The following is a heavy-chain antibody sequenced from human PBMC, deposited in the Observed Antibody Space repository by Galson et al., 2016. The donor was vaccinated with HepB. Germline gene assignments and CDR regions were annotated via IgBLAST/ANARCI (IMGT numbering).Heavy chain of an antibody. Sequence: SLRLSCAASGFTFSSYGMNWVRQAPGEGLEWVSYIGSSSSTIYYADSVKGRFTISRDNAKNSLYLQMNSLRDEDTAVYYCARERGTRCDYWGQGTLVTVSS. CDR2: IGSSSSTI. CDR3: ARERGTRCDY. J-gene: IGHJ4*02. CDR1: GFTFSSYG. V-gene: IGHV3-48*02.